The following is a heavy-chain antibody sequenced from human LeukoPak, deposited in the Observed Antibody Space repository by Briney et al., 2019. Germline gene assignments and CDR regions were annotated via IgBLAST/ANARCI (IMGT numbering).Heavy chain of an antibody. CDR2: ISSSSSYI. Sequence: GGSLRLSCAASGFTFSSYSMNWVRQAPGKGLEGVSSISSSSSYIYYADSVKGRFTVSRDNAKNSLYLQMNSLRAEDTAVYYCARFTAGDYFDSWGQGTLVTVSS. CDR1: GFTFSSYS. D-gene: IGHD6-13*01. J-gene: IGHJ4*02. CDR3: ARFTAGDYFDS. V-gene: IGHV3-21*01.